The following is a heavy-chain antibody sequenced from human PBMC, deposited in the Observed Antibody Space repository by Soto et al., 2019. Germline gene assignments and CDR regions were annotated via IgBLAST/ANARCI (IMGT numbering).Heavy chain of an antibody. Sequence: GGSLRLSCAASGFTFSSYAMSWVRQAPGKGLEWVSAISGSGGSTYYADSVKGRLTISRDNSKNTLYLQMNSLRAEDTAVYYCAKVIAAGTYSDYWGQGTLVTVYS. CDR3: AKVIAAGTYSDY. J-gene: IGHJ4*02. CDR1: GFTFSSYA. V-gene: IGHV3-23*01. CDR2: ISGSGGST. D-gene: IGHD6-13*01.